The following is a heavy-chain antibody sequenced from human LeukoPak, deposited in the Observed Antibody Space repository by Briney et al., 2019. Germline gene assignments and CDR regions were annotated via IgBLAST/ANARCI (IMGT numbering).Heavy chain of an antibody. V-gene: IGHV4-59*01. CDR2: FHDSEGT. J-gene: IGHJ4*02. Sequence: SETLSLTCTVSRGSISNAYWSWIRQPPGKGLEWIGHFHDSEGTNYNPSLKSRAAISVDTSKNQFSLMLTSVTAADTAVYYCARGHPSGRPGIGFDYWGQGTLVTVSS. D-gene: IGHD1-26*01. CDR3: ARGHPSGRPGIGFDY. CDR1: RGSISNAY.